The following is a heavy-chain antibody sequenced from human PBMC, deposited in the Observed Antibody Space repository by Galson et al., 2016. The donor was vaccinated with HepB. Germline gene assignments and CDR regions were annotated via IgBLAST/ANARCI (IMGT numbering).Heavy chain of an antibody. J-gene: IGHJ6*02. Sequence: SLRLSCAASGFYFSDYSMNWVRQAPGKGLDWLSYISANSDSTYYADSVKGRFPISRDNAKNSLYLQMNSRRDEDKAVYYCARERAETVAQGFIRVHRIHYYYGVDVWGQGTTVTASS. CDR3: ARERAETVAQGFIRVHRIHYYYGVDV. CDR1: GFYFSDYS. CDR2: ISANSDST. D-gene: IGHD3-10*01. V-gene: IGHV3-48*02.